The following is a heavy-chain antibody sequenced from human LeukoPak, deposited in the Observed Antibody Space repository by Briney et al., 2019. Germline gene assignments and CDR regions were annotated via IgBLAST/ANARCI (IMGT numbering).Heavy chain of an antibody. Sequence: QPGRSLRLSCAASGFTFSSYAMHWVRQAPGKGLEWVAVISYDGSNKYYADSVKGRFTISRGNSKDTLYLQMNSLRAEDTAVYYCARGPRGAIFGVVTLYYFDYWGQGTLVTVSS. CDR2: ISYDGSNK. D-gene: IGHD3-3*01. CDR3: ARGPRGAIFGVVTLYYFDY. V-gene: IGHV3-30*04. J-gene: IGHJ4*02. CDR1: GFTFSSYA.